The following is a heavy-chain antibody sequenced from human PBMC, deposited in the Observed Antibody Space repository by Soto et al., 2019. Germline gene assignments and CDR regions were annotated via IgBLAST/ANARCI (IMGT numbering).Heavy chain of an antibody. CDR2: IWYDGSKK. V-gene: IGHV3-33*01. Sequence: GSLRLSWVASGFTFSSHAMHRVRQAPGKGLEWVAVIWYDGSKKYYADSVKGRFTVARDDSKNTLYLQMNSLRVEDTAVYYCARDPGYSNYDFDYSGPGTLVTVSS. CDR1: GFTFSSHA. CDR3: ARDPGYSNYDFDY. D-gene: IGHD5-12*01. J-gene: IGHJ4*02.